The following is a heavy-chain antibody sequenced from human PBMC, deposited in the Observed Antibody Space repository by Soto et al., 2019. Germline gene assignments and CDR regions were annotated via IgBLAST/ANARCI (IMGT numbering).Heavy chain of an antibody. J-gene: IGHJ3*02. CDR2: ISSSSSYI. D-gene: IGHD6-6*01. CDR3: AGGIAARPYDAFDI. CDR1: GFTFSSYA. V-gene: IGHV3-21*01. Sequence: GGSLRLSCAASGFTFSSYAMSWVRQAPGKGLEWVSSISSSSSYIYYADSVKGRFTISRDNAKNSLYLQMNSLRAEDTAVYYCAGGIAARPYDAFDIWGQGTMVT.